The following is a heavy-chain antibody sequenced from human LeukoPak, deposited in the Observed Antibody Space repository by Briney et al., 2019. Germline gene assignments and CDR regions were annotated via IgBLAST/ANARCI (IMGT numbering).Heavy chain of an antibody. J-gene: IGHJ5*02. Sequence: SQTPSLTCTVSGGSISSGGYYWSWIRQHPGKGLEWIGYIYYSGSTYYNPSLRSRVTISVDTSKNQFSLKLSSVTAADTAVYYCARESKKGRNWFDPWGQGTLVTVSS. CDR3: ARESKKGRNWFDP. V-gene: IGHV4-31*03. CDR2: IYYSGST. D-gene: IGHD3-3*01. CDR1: GGSISSGGYY.